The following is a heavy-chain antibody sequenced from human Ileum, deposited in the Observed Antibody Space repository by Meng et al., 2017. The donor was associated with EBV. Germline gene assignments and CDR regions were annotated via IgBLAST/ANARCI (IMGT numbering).Heavy chain of an antibody. CDR2: IYYTGSR. CDR1: GVSIASNY. J-gene: IGHJ4*02. D-gene: IGHD2-2*01. Sequence: QVKLPESGPGLVKPSETLSLPCNVSGVSIASNYWTWIRQPPGKGLEWIGYIYYTGSRNYNPSLKSRVTMSMDTSNNQFSLKLSSVTAADTAVYYCARYSTNWPIDNWGRGTLVTVSS. V-gene: IGHV4-59*01. CDR3: ARYSTNWPIDN.